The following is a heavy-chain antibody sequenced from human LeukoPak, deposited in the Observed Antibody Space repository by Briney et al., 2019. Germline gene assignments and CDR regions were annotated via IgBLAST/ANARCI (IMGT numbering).Heavy chain of an antibody. J-gene: IGHJ4*02. Sequence: ASVKVSCKASGYTFTSYDINWVRQATGQGLEWMGWMNPNSGNTGYAQKFQGRVTMTRNTSISTAYMELSSLRSEDTAVYYCAKGAYYDSSGYYYRAGFDYWGQGTLVTVSS. CDR3: AKGAYYDSSGYYYRAGFDY. CDR1: GYTFTSYD. V-gene: IGHV1-8*01. CDR2: MNPNSGNT. D-gene: IGHD3-22*01.